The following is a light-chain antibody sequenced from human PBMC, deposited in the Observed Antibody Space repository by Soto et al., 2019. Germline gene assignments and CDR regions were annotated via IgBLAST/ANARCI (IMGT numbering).Light chain of an antibody. CDR1: QSVSSSY. Sequence: EIVLTQSPGTLSLSPGERATLSCRASQSVSSSYLAWYQQKPGQAPRLLIYGASSRATGIPDRFSGSESGTDFTLTISRLEAEDFAVYYCQQFRTFGPGTKVDIK. J-gene: IGKJ3*01. CDR3: QQFRT. V-gene: IGKV3-20*01. CDR2: GAS.